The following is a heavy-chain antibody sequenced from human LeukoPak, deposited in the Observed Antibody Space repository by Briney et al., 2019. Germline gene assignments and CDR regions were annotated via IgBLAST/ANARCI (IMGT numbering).Heavy chain of an antibody. CDR1: DDFLSSLY. CDR2: IYYNWST. V-gene: IGHV4-59*08. CDR3: ARHPRESSGWGHALDI. Sequence: SQTLSLICTVSDDFLSSLYSSCIRHPQEKGLEESGHIYYNWSTKYNPPVKSRATRLLDTSKTHVYLKLRSVTAADTAVYYCARHPRESSGWGHALDIWGQGTMVIVS. D-gene: IGHD6-19*01. J-gene: IGHJ3*02.